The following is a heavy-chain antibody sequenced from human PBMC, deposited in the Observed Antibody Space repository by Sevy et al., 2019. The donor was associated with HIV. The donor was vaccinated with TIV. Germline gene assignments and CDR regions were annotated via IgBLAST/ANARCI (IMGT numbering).Heavy chain of an antibody. J-gene: IGHJ3*02. CDR3: AGDDPVMNAFDI. CDR1: GGSVNSGDYY. V-gene: IGHV4-61*08. CDR2: IYYSGSS. Sequence: SETLSLTCTVSGGSVNSGDYYWSWIRQPPGKGLEWLGYIYYSGSSNYNPSLKSRVTMSLDTSKNQFSLTMSSVTTADTAVYPCAGDDPVMNAFDIWGQGTMVTVSS. D-gene: IGHD3-16*01.